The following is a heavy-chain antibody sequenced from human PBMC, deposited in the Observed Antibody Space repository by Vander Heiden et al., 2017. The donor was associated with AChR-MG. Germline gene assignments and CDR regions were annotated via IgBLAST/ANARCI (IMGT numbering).Heavy chain of an antibody. J-gene: IGHJ5*02. CDR3: ARHRGGSNSEWFDP. V-gene: IGHV1-2*02. D-gene: IGHD1-26*01. CDR1: GYDFTGYY. Sequence: QVQLVQSGAEVKKSGASVKVSCKASGYDFTGYYIHWVRQAPGQGLEWMGWINPKRGGTNYAQKFQGRVTLTRDTSISTAYMEVSRLRPDDTAIYYCARHRGGSNSEWFDPWGQGTLVTVSS. CDR2: INPKRGGT.